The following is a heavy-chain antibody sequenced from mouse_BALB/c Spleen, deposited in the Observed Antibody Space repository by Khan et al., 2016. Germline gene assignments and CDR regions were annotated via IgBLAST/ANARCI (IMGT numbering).Heavy chain of an antibody. Sequence: QSELVQSGPELKKPGETVKISCKASGYTFTNYGMNWVKQAPGKGLQWMGWINTYTGEPTYADDFKGRFAFSLETSANTAYLQINNLKNEDMATYFCARFRYANYWGQGTTLTVSS. CDR1: GYTFTNYG. V-gene: IGHV9-1*02. D-gene: IGHD1-1*01. CDR3: ARFRYANY. J-gene: IGHJ2*01. CDR2: INTYTGEP.